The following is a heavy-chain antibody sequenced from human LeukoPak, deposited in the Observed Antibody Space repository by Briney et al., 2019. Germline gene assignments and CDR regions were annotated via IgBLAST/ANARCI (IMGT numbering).Heavy chain of an antibody. V-gene: IGHV4-59*01. D-gene: IGHD6-19*01. CDR1: GGSISSYY. J-gene: IGHJ4*02. CDR3: ARDVGYSSGWYVDY. CDR2: IYYSGST. Sequence: PSETLSLTCTVSGGSISSYYWSWIRQPPGKGLEWIGYIYYSGSTNYNPSLKSRVTISVDTSKNQFSLKLSSVTAADTAVYYCARDVGYSSGWYVDYWGQGTLVTVSS.